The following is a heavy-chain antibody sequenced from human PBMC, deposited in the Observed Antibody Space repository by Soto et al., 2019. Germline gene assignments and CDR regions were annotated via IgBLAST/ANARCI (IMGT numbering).Heavy chain of an antibody. J-gene: IGHJ4*02. V-gene: IGHV1-8*01. Sequence: EASVKVSCKASGYTFTSYDINWVRQATGQGLEWMGWMNPNSGNTGYAQKFQGRVTITADKSTSTAYMELSSLRSEDTAVYYCARDSLFSGSSKPLDYWGQGTLVTVSS. D-gene: IGHD3-10*01. CDR3: ARDSLFSGSSKPLDY. CDR2: MNPNSGNT. CDR1: GYTFTSYD.